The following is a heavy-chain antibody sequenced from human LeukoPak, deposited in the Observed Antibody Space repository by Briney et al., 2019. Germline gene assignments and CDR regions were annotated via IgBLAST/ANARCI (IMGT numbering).Heavy chain of an antibody. CDR2: IGPTGSDR. J-gene: IGHJ4*02. CDR3: ARDSGSSMGGFILPYDY. CDR1: GLTFSTSG. Sequence: GGSLRLSCTASGLTFSTSGFNWVRQAPGKGLEWVASIGPTGSDRYHADSIKGRFTISRDNAKNSLYLQMNSLRAEDTAVYYCARDSGSSMGGFILPYDYWGQGTLVTVSS. V-gene: IGHV3-21*01. D-gene: IGHD6-6*01.